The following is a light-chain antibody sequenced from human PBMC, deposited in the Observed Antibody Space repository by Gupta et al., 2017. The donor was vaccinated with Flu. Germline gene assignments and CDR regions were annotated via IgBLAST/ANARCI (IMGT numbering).Light chain of an antibody. CDR2: VAS. CDR3: QQYDDWPPIT. J-gene: IGKJ5*01. Sequence: ELVMTQSPDTLSVSPGERATLSCRASQSISSNLAWYQHKPGLAPRLLIFVASTRATGIADRFSGSGSGTEFTLTISSLESEDFAVYYCQQYDDWPPITFGQGTRLEIK. CDR1: QSISSN. V-gene: IGKV3-15*01.